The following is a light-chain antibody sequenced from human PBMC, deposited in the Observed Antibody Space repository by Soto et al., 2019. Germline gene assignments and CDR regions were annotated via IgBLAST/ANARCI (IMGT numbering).Light chain of an antibody. CDR2: GAS. Sequence: EIVLTQSPGTLSLSPGERATLSCRASQSVSRSYLAWYQQKPGQAPRLLIYGASSRATGMPDRFSGSGSGTDFTLTISRLESEDFGVYYCQQYGSSGTFGQGTKLEIK. CDR3: QQYGSSGT. CDR1: QSVSRSY. V-gene: IGKV3-20*01. J-gene: IGKJ2*01.